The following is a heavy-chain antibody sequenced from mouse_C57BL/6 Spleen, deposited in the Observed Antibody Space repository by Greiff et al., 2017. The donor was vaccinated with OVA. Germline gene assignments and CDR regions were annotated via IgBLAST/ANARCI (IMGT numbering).Heavy chain of an antibody. CDR2: FSSGGSYT. V-gene: IGHV5-6*01. CDR3: ARHFSYDYVFDY. Sequence: EVMLVESGGDLVKPGGSLKLSCAASGFTFSSSGMSWVRQTPDKRLEWVATFSSGGSYTYYPDSVQGRFTIPRDNAKNTLYLQMSSLKSEDTAMYYCARHFSYDYVFDYWGQGTTLTVSS. J-gene: IGHJ2*01. D-gene: IGHD2-4*01. CDR1: GFTFSSSG.